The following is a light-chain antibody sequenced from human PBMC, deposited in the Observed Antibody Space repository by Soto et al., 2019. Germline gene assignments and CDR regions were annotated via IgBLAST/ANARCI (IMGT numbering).Light chain of an antibody. CDR3: QQYDASPLT. CDR1: QTVRNW. CDR2: KAS. V-gene: IGKV1-5*03. Sequence: DIQMTQSPTTLSASVGDRAIITCRASQTVRNWLAWFQQKPGEAPKLLIYKASRLESGVSSRFSGSGYGTDFTLTITNLVPSDSATYFCQQYDASPLTFGQGTKLEIK. J-gene: IGKJ2*01.